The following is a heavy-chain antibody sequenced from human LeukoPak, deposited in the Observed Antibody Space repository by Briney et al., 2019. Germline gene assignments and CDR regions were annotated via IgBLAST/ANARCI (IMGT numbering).Heavy chain of an antibody. CDR1: GFTFSGYA. Sequence: GGSLRLSCAASGFTFSGYAMHWVRQAPDKGLEWVAVTSYDEGNKYYVDSVKGRFTISRDNSKNTLYLQMNSLRPEDTAVYYCARAVENWFDPWGQGTLVTVSS. CDR3: ARAVENWFDP. J-gene: IGHJ5*02. V-gene: IGHV3-30-3*01. CDR2: TSYDEGNK. D-gene: IGHD4-23*01.